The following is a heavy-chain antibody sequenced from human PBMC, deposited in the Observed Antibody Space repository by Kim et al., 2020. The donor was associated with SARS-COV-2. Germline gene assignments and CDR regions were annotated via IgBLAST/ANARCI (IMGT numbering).Heavy chain of an antibody. CDR2: IYTSGST. CDR1: GGSISSYY. Sequence: SETLSLTCTVSGGSISSYYWSWIRQPAGKGLEWIGRIYTSGSTNYNPSLKSRVTMSVDTSKNQFSLKLSSVTAADTAVYYCALTLYNWNSWGAFDIWGQGTMVTVSS. CDR3: ALTLYNWNSWGAFDI. J-gene: IGHJ3*02. D-gene: IGHD1-7*01. V-gene: IGHV4-4*07.